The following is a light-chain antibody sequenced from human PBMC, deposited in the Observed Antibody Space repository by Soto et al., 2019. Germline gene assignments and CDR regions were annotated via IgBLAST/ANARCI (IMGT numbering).Light chain of an antibody. CDR2: GNS. Sequence: QSVLTQPPSVSGAAGQRVTISCTGSSSNIGAGYDVHWYQQLPGTAPKLLISGNSNRPSGVPDRFSGSKSGTSASLAITGLQAEDEADYYCQSYDRSLRGVVFGGGTKLTVL. J-gene: IGLJ2*01. CDR3: QSYDRSLRGVV. CDR1: SSNIGAGYD. V-gene: IGLV1-40*01.